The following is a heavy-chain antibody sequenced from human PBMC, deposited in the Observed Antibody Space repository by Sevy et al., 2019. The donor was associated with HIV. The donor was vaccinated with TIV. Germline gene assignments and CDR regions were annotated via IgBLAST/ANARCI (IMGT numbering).Heavy chain of an antibody. CDR2: ISENNGNR. CDR1: GYTFTTYV. Sequence: ASVKVSCKASGYTFTTYVITWVRHAPGEGLEWMGWISENNGNRNYAQKVQDRVTMTTDTSTNTAYMELRSLRSNDTAMYYCARVDISSSWPCFDYWGQGTLVTVSS. D-gene: IGHD6-13*01. CDR3: ARVDISSSWPCFDY. J-gene: IGHJ4*02. V-gene: IGHV1-18*01.